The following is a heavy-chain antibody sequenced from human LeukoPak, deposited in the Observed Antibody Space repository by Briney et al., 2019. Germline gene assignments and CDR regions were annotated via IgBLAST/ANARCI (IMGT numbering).Heavy chain of an antibody. CDR3: ARTWELLPDFDY. Sequence: PGGSLRLSCAASGFTFSSYWMHWVRQASGKGLVWVSRINSDGSSTSYADSVKGRFTISRDNAKNTLYLQMNSLRAEDTAVYYCARTWELLPDFDYWGQGTLVTVSS. CDR2: INSDGSST. D-gene: IGHD1-26*01. J-gene: IGHJ4*02. V-gene: IGHV3-74*01. CDR1: GFTFSSYW.